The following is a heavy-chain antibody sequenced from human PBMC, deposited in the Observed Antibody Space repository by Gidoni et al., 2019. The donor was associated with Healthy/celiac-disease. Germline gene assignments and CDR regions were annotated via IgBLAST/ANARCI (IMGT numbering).Heavy chain of an antibody. CDR3: AKALRFLNYYGMDV. CDR1: GFTFDDYA. Sequence: EVQLVESGGGLVQPGRSLRLSCAASGFTFDDYAMHWVRQAPGKGLEWFSGISWNSGSIGYADSVKGRFTISRDNAKNSLYLQMNSLRAEDTALYYCAKALRFLNYYGMDVWGQGTTVTVSS. CDR2: ISWNSGSI. D-gene: IGHD3-3*01. V-gene: IGHV3-9*01. J-gene: IGHJ6*02.